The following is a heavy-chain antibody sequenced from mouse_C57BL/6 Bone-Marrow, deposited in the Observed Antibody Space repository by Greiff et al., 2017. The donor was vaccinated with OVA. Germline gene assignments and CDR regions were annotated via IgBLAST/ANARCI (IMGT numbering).Heavy chain of an antibody. CDR3: ARELGRSDY. D-gene: IGHD4-1*01. CDR1: GYTFTSYD. Sequence: QVQLQQSGPELVKPGASVKLSCKASGYTFTSYDINWVKQTPGQGLECIGWIYPRVGSTKYIEKFTGEATLTVDTSSSTAYMELHSLTSEDSAVYFCARELGRSDYWGQGTTLTVSS. CDR2: IYPRVGST. V-gene: IGHV1-85*01. J-gene: IGHJ2*01.